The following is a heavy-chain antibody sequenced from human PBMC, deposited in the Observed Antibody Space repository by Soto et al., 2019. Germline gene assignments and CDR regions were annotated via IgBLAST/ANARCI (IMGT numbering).Heavy chain of an antibody. CDR1: GFTFSDYY. CDR3: ARDYSDSSGFFGDYYGMDV. J-gene: IGHJ6*01. V-gene: IGHV3-11*01. D-gene: IGHD3-22*01. CDR2: ISSSGNSR. Sequence: QVQLVESGGGLVKPGGSLRLSCAASGFTFSDYYMIWIRQAPGKGLEWVSYISSSGNSRYYADSVKGRFTISRDSAKNSLYLQMNSLRAEDTAVYYCARDYSDSSGFFGDYYGMDVWGQGTTVTVSS.